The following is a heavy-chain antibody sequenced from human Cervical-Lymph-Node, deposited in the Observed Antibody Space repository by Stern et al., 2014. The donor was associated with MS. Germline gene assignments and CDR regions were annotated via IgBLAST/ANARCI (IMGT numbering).Heavy chain of an antibody. D-gene: IGHD1-26*01. Sequence: EMQLVESGAEVKKPGESLKISCHSAEDNFGTYWVAWVRQMPGKGLAWMGNIYPGASDTPYSKSFQCQVTMYADPSISTDYLQYSSLRASDTDMYYCARRVGNIVELPRFDSWGQGTLVTVSS. CDR2: IYPGASDT. CDR3: ARRVGNIVELPRFDS. J-gene: IGHJ4*02. CDR1: EDNFGTYW. V-gene: IGHV5-51*01.